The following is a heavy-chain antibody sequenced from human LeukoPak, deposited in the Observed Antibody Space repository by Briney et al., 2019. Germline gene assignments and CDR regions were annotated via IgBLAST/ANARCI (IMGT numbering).Heavy chain of an antibody. D-gene: IGHD2/OR15-2a*01. CDR3: AREFLHGTPSGY. CDR2: IIPILNLT. Sequence: SVKVSCKASGGTFSSYAISWVRQAPGQGLEWMGRIIPILNLTNNAQKFQGRVTITADKSTSTAYLEVRSLRSEDTAVYFCAREFLHGTPSGYWGQGTLVTVSS. V-gene: IGHV1-69*04. CDR1: GGTFSSYA. J-gene: IGHJ4*02.